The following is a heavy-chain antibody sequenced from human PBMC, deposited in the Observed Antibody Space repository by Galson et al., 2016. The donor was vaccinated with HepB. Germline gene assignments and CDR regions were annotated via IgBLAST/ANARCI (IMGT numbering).Heavy chain of an antibody. D-gene: IGHD5-18*01. J-gene: IGHJ3*02. CDR1: GDSISRNNW. CDR2: IFHSGDT. Sequence: TLSLTCAVSGDSISRNNWWSWVRQPPGKGLEWIGEIFHSGDTNYNPSLRSRVTISVDKSKNHVSLKLISVTAADTAMYYCASYLIQSWAGSDAFDTWGQGTMVTVSS. V-gene: IGHV4-4*02. CDR3: ASYLIQSWAGSDAFDT.